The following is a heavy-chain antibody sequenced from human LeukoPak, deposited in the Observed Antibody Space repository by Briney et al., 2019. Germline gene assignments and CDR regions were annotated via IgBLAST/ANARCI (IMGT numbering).Heavy chain of an antibody. CDR3: TRVWLQYFDY. CDR2: IRSKVYGGTT. CDR1: GFTFGDYA. D-gene: IGHD5-24*01. J-gene: IGHJ4*02. Sequence: GGSLRLSCTAAGFTFGDYAMSWVRQAPGKGLEWVGFIRSKVYGGTTEYAASGKGNFTISRDDSKSIAYLQLNSLKTEDTAVYYCTRVWLQYFDYWGQGTLVTVSS. V-gene: IGHV3-49*04.